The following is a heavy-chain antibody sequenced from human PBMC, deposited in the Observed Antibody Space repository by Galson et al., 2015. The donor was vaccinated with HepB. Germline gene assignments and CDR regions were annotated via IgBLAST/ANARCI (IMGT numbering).Heavy chain of an antibody. CDR1: GNSITRYW. D-gene: IGHD4-17*01. CDR3: TTALHRTTVWHL. V-gene: IGHV5-51*03. Sequence: QSGAEVKKPGESLKISCQASGNSITRYWIGWVRQMPGLGLEWMGFIFFSNSETRYRPSFEGQVTISVDTSITTAYLRWNSLKASDTAIYYCTTALHRTTVWHLWVHGTAVTASS. CDR2: IFFSNSET. J-gene: IGHJ6*02.